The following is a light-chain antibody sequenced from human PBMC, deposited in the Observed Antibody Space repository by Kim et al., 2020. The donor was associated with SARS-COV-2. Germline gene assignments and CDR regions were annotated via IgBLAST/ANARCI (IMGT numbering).Light chain of an antibody. CDR2: GAS. Sequence: SPGERATPSCRASRRVSSNLAWYQQKPGQAPRLRIYGASTRATGIPARFSGSGSGTEFTLTISSLQSEDFAVYYCQQYNNWPLWTFGQGTKVDIK. CDR1: RRVSSN. CDR3: QQYNNWPLWT. J-gene: IGKJ1*01. V-gene: IGKV3-15*01.